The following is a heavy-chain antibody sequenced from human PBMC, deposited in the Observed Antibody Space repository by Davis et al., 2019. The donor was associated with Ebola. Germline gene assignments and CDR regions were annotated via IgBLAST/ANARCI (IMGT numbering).Heavy chain of an antibody. CDR1: GYTFTSYD. J-gene: IGHJ4*02. D-gene: IGHD5-18*01. V-gene: IGHV1-8*01. CDR2: MNPNSGNT. Sequence: ASVKVSCKASGYTFTSYDINWVRQATGQGLEWMGWMNPNSGNTGYAQKFQGRVTITRDTSASTAYMELSSLRSEDTAVYYCATGQWRLWLIYWGQGTLVTVSS. CDR3: ATGQWRLWLIY.